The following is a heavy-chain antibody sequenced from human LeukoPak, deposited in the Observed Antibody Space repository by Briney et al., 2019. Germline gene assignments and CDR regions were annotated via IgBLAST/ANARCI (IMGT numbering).Heavy chain of an antibody. CDR2: ISSSGSTI. D-gene: IGHD3-3*02. CDR3: ASRVNGHFFDY. CDR1: GFTFSFSE. V-gene: IGHV3-48*03. Sequence: GGSLRLSCAASGFTFSFSEMNWVRQVPGKGLEWVSYISSSGSTIYYADSVKGRFTISRDNARNSLYLQLNSLGAEDTAVYYCASRVNGHFFDYWGQGTLVTVSP. J-gene: IGHJ4*02.